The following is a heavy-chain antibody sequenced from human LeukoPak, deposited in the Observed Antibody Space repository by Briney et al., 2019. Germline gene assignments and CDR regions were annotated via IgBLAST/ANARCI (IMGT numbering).Heavy chain of an antibody. CDR3: ASMVGAAGTGGYFDY. CDR1: GYTFTSYG. Sequence: ASVKVSCKASGYTFTSYGISWVRQAPGQGLEWMGWISAYNGNTNYAQKLQGRVTMTTDTSTSTAPMELRSLRSDDTAVYYCASMVGAAGTGGYFDYWGQGTLVTVSS. J-gene: IGHJ4*02. D-gene: IGHD6-19*01. CDR2: ISAYNGNT. V-gene: IGHV1-18*01.